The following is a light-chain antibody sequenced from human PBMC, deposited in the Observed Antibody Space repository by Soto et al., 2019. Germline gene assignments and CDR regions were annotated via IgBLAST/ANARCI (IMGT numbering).Light chain of an antibody. CDR3: QQYNNWPPLT. Sequence: EIVMTQSPATLSVSPGERATLSCRASQSVGSNLAWYQQKPGQAPRLRIYGASTRATGIPARFSGSGSGTEFTLTISSLQSEDFTFYYCQQYNNWPPLTFGGGTKVDIK. J-gene: IGKJ4*01. CDR2: GAS. V-gene: IGKV3-15*01. CDR1: QSVGSN.